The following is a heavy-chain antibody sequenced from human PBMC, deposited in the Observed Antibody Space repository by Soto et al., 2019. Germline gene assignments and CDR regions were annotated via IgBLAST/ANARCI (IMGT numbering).Heavy chain of an antibody. CDR3: ARDLGGGDTMGLFDS. CDR2: IHHNGNT. CDR1: GGSITSGDFY. D-gene: IGHD2-21*01. V-gene: IGHV4-30-4*01. Sequence: QLQESGPGQVKPSQTLSLTCSVSGGSITSGDFYWSWIRQPPGKGLEWIGYIHHNGNTYYNPSLVRRVSISRDLSNNQFSLNLRSLTAADTAVYFCARDLGGGDTMGLFDSWGRGILVTVSS. J-gene: IGHJ4*02.